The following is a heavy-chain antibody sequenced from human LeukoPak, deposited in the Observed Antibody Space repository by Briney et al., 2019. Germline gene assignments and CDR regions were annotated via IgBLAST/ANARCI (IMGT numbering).Heavy chain of an antibody. V-gene: IGHV3-73*01. Sequence: GGSLRLSCAASGFTFSGSAMHWVRQASGKGLEWVGRIRSKANSYATAYAASVKGRFTISRDDSKNTAYLQMNSLKTEDTAVYYCTKETEGRWFDPWGQGTLVTVSS. D-gene: IGHD2-21*02. CDR2: IRSKANSYAT. CDR1: GFTFSGSA. J-gene: IGHJ5*02. CDR3: TKETEGRWFDP.